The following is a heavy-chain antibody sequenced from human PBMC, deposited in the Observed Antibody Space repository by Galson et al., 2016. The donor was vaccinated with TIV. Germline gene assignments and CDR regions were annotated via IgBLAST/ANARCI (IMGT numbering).Heavy chain of an antibody. J-gene: IGHJ3*01. CDR2: VTGRSRST. CDR3: ARTTPPPVSSNGWNDAFDF. CDR1: GFTFSGYA. V-gene: IGHV3-23*01. D-gene: IGHD6-19*01. Sequence: SLRLSCAASGFTFSGYAMSWVRQAPGKGLEWVSVVTGRSRSTYYADSVRGRFTISRDNSRNTLSLQMNSLRVEDTAVYFCARTTPPPVSSNGWNDAFDFWGQGTIVTVSS.